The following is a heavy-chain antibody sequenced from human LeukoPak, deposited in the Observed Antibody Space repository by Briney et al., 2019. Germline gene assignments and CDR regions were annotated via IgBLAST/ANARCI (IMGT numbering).Heavy chain of an antibody. CDR2: IYTSGST. CDR1: GGSISSGSYY. D-gene: IGHD2-15*01. Sequence: TSETLSLTCTVSGGSISSGSYYWSWIRQPAGKGLEWIGRIYTSGSTNYNPSLKSRVTISVDTSKNQFSLKLSSVTAADTAVYYCARYCSGGSCYDYDAFDIWGQGTMVTVSS. J-gene: IGHJ3*02. V-gene: IGHV4-61*02. CDR3: ARYCSGGSCYDYDAFDI.